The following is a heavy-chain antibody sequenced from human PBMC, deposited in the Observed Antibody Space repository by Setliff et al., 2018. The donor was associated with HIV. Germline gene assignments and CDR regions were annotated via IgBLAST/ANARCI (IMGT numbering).Heavy chain of an antibody. CDR3: ARDRIPKRGYTYREPDFDS. J-gene: IGHJ5*01. CDR2: INAGNGNT. CDR1: GYTFTRYA. V-gene: IGHV1-3*01. Sequence: ASVKVSCKASGYTFTRYAMHWVRQAPGQRLEWMGWINAGNGNTKYPQKFQGRVTITRDTSASTAYMEVNSLRLEDTAVYYCARDRIPKRGYTYREPDFDSWGQGTLVTVS. D-gene: IGHD3-16*02.